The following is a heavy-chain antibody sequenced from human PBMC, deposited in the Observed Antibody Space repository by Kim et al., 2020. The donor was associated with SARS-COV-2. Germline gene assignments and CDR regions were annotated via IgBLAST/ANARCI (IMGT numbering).Heavy chain of an antibody. V-gene: IGHV3-23*01. Sequence: GGSLTLSCAASGVTFSTYNMGWVRQAPGKGLEWVSSIRANEASTYYADSVKGRFIISRDNSVNTLYLQRNGLGAEDTALYYGGKEIRPCSGTWIDSYDI. D-gene: IGHD2-2*01. CDR3: GKEIRPCSGTWIDSYDI. CDR1: GVTFSTYN. CDR2: IRANEAST. J-gene: IGHJ3*02.